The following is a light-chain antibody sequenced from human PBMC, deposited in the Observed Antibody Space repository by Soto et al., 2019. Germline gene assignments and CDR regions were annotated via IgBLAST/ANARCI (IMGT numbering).Light chain of an antibody. Sequence: QSVLTQPPSMSAAPGQTVTISCSGSSSNFGSNYVSWYQQLPGTAPKLLIYDNNKRPSGIPDRFSGSKSGTSATLGITGLQTGDEADYYCGTWDSSLSAGVFGGGTKLTVL. CDR2: DNN. CDR3: GTWDSSLSAGV. CDR1: SSNFGSNY. V-gene: IGLV1-51*01. J-gene: IGLJ3*02.